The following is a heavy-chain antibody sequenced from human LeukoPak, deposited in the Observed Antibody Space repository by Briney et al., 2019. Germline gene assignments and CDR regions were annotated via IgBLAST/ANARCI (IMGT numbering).Heavy chain of an antibody. V-gene: IGHV3-30*04. CDR1: GFTFSSYA. CDR2: ISYDGSNK. J-gene: IGHJ4*02. D-gene: IGHD3-22*01. CDR3: ARAATAYYDSSGYHDY. Sequence: GGSLRLSCAASGFTFSSYAMHWVRQAPGKELEWVAVISYDGSNKYYADSVKGRFTISRDSSKNTLYLQMNSLRAEDTAVYYCARAATAYYDSSGYHDYWGQGTLVTVSS.